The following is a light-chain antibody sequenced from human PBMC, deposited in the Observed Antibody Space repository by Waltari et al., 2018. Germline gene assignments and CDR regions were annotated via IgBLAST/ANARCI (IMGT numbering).Light chain of an antibody. CDR2: DAS. CDR3: QQRSNWPSIT. J-gene: IGKJ5*01. CDR1: QSVSSY. V-gene: IGKV3-11*01. Sequence: EIVLTQSPATLSFSPGERATISCRASQSVSSYLAWYQQKPGQAPRLLIYDASNRATGIPARFSGSGSGTDFTLTISRLEPEDFAVYYCQQRSNWPSITFGQGTRLEIK.